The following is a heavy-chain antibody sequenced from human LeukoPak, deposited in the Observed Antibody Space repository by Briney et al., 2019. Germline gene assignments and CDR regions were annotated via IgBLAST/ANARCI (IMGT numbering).Heavy chain of an antibody. V-gene: IGHV3-66*01. CDR3: AAGGLRYFSRFDP. J-gene: IGHJ5*02. CDR2: IYSGGST. CDR1: GFTVSNNY. Sequence: GGSLRLSCAASGFTVSNNYMSWVRQAPGKGLEWVSLIYSGGSTYYADSVKGRFTISRDNSKNTLYLQMNSLRAEDTAVYYCAAGGLRYFSRFDPWGQGTLVTVSS. D-gene: IGHD5-12*01.